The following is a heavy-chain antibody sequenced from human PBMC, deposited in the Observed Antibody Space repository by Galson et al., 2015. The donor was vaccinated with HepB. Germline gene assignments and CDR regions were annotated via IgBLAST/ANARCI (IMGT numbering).Heavy chain of an antibody. Sequence: SLRLSCAVSGFTFSSYAMSWVRQAPGKGLEWVSAISGRGDSTYSADSVKGRFTISRDNSKNMLYLQMNSLRAEDTAIYYCAKDQASGWYSAFDIWGQGTMVTVSS. V-gene: IGHV3-23*01. CDR3: AKDQASGWYSAFDI. D-gene: IGHD6-19*01. J-gene: IGHJ3*02. CDR2: ISGRGDST. CDR1: GFTFSSYA.